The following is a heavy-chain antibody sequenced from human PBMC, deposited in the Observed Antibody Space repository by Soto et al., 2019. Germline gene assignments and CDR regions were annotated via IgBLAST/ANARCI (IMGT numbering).Heavy chain of an antibody. CDR3: ARDADSYTDSGPRYYHFGLDV. D-gene: IGHD4-17*01. CDR2: ISSDGSKK. Sequence: GGSLRLSCAASGFTFGNHALYWVRQAPGKGLEWLAVISSDGSKKSYADSVTGRFAISRDNSKNTVYLQMNSLRPEDTALYYCARDADSYTDSGPRYYHFGLDVWGQGTPVTVSS. V-gene: IGHV3-30*09. CDR1: GFTFGNHA. J-gene: IGHJ6*02.